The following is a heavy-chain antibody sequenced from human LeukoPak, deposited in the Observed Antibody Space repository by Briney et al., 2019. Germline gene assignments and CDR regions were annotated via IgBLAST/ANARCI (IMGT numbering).Heavy chain of an antibody. CDR2: IYPGDSDT. D-gene: IGHD3-10*01. Sequence: GESLKISRKGSGYSFTSYWIGWVRQMPGKGLEWMGIIYPGDSDTRYSPSFQGQVTISADKSISTAYLQWSSLKASDTAMYYCARDAHGSGSYYTYGMDVWGKGTTVTVSS. CDR3: ARDAHGSGSYYTYGMDV. CDR1: GYSFTSYW. J-gene: IGHJ6*04. V-gene: IGHV5-51*01.